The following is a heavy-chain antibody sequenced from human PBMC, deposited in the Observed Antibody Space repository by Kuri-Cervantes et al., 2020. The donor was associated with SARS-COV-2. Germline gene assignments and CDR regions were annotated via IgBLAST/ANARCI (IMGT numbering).Heavy chain of an antibody. J-gene: IGHJ4*02. Sequence: ASVKVSCKASGYTFASYSIHWMRQAPGQRLEWLGWINAGNDDTQSSQKFQGRVTITRDTSADTAYMELSNLRSEDTAIYYCAKGHHSGAWRTDSWGQGTLVNVSS. D-gene: IGHD3-10*01. CDR2: INAGNDDT. V-gene: IGHV1-3*01. CDR3: AKGHHSGAWRTDS. CDR1: GYTFASYS.